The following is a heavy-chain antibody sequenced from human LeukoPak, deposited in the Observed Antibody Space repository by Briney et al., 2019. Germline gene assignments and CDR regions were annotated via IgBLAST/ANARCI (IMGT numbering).Heavy chain of an antibody. CDR3: ARVISGTWLWF. D-gene: IGHD1-14*01. CDR2: FDPEDGET. CDR1: GYTLTELS. Sequence: ASVKVSCKVSGYTLTELSLHWVRQAPGKGLEWMGRFDPEDGETIYARKFQGRVTMTEDTSTDTAYMELSSLRPEDTAVYYCARVISGTWLWFWGQGTLVTVSP. J-gene: IGHJ4*02. V-gene: IGHV1-24*01.